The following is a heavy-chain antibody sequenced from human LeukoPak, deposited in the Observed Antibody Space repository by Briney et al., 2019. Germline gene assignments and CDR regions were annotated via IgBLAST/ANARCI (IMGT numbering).Heavy chain of an antibody. CDR3: ARWAGVTDQ. Sequence: PGGSLRLSCAASGFTFENYWMCWVRQVPRKGPEWVANIKQDGSVEHYLDSVKGRFTISRDNAKNSLFLQMNSLIAEDTAVYYCARWAGVTDQWGQGTLVTVSS. V-gene: IGHV3-7*01. J-gene: IGHJ4*02. CDR2: IKQDGSVE. CDR1: GFTFENYW. D-gene: IGHD5-18*01.